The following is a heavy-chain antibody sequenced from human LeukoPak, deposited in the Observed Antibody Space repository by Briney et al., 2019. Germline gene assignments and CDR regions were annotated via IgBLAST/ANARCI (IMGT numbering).Heavy chain of an antibody. D-gene: IGHD2-2*01. CDR2: IWYDGNNK. CDR3: ARDRWSSTSYNDY. CDR1: GFTFSSYA. V-gene: IGHV3-33*08. Sequence: GGSLRLSCAASGFTFSSYAMHWVRQAPGKGLEWVAVIWYDGNNKYYADSVKGRFTISRDNSKNTLYLQTNSLRAEDTAVYYCARDRWSSTSYNDYWGQGTLVTVSS. J-gene: IGHJ4*02.